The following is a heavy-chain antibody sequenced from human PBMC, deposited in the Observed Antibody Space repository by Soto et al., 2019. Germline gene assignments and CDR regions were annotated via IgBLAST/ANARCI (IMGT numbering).Heavy chain of an antibody. CDR3: ATLGFFSCTSCPLWTNYYHYMDV. CDR1: GFTFSSYA. V-gene: IGHV3-23*01. Sequence: GGSLRLSCAASGFTFSSYAMSWVRQAPGKGLEWVSAISGSGGSTYYADSVKGRFTISRDNSKNTLYLQMNSLRAEDTAVYYCATLGFFSCTSCPLWTNYYHYMDVWGKGTTVTAS. D-gene: IGHD2-2*01. CDR2: ISGSGGST. J-gene: IGHJ6*03.